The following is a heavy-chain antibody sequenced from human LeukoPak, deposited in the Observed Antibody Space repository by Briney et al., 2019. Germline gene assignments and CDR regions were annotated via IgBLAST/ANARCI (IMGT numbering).Heavy chain of an antibody. CDR3: ARGTHHDAFDI. J-gene: IGHJ3*02. Sequence: ASVKVSCKASGGTFSSYAISWVRQAPGQGLEWMGGIIPIFGTANYAQKFQGRVTITADKSTSTAYMELSSLRSEDTAVYYCARGTHHDAFDIWGQGTMVTVSS. CDR2: IIPIFGTA. CDR1: GGTFSSYA. V-gene: IGHV1-69*06.